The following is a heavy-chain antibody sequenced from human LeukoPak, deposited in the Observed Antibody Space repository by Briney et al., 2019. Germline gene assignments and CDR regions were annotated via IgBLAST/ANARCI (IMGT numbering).Heavy chain of an antibody. Sequence: GRSLRLSCAAAGFSFSTYWMSWVRQTPEKGLEFVANINQDASVRNYMDSLKGRCTISRDNAKKSVYLEINGLRADDTAVYYCARDPGSSSFDLWGQGALVTVSS. J-gene: IGHJ4*02. V-gene: IGHV3-7*01. CDR2: INQDASVR. CDR1: GFSFSTYW. CDR3: ARDPGSSSFDL. D-gene: IGHD6-13*01.